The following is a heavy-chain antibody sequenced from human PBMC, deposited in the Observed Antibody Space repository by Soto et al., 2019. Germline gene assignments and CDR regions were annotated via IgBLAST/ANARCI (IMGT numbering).Heavy chain of an antibody. CDR1: GGTFSSYA. D-gene: IGHD2-2*01. J-gene: IGHJ4*02. V-gene: IGHV1-69*13. CDR3: ARGACSSTSCRDQFDY. Sequence: GASVKVSCKASGGTFSSYAISWVRQAPGQGLEWMGGIIPIFGTANYAQKFQGRVTITADESTSTAYMELSSLRSEDTAVYYCARGACSSTSCRDQFDYWGQGTLVTVSS. CDR2: IIPIFGTA.